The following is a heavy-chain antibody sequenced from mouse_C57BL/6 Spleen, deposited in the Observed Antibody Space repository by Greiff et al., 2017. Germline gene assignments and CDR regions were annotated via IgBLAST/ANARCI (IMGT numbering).Heavy chain of an antibody. CDR3: ARAYDYGYAMDY. D-gene: IGHD2-4*01. CDR1: GYTFTNYW. J-gene: IGHJ4*01. Sequence: VQLQQSGAELVRPGTSVKMSCKASGYTFTNYWIGWAKQRPGHGLERIGDIYPGGGYTNYNEKFKGKATLTADKSSSTAYMQFSSLTSEDSAIYYCARAYDYGYAMDYWGQGTSVTVSS. CDR2: IYPGGGYT. V-gene: IGHV1-63*01.